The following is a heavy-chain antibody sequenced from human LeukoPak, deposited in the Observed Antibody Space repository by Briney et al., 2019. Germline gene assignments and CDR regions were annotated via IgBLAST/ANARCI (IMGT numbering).Heavy chain of an antibody. CDR1: GFTFSDYY. CDR3: ARGGDYGDYAGAFDI. J-gene: IGHJ3*02. D-gene: IGHD4-17*01. Sequence: GGSLRLSCAASGFTFSDYYMSWIRQAPGKGLEWVSYISSSSSYINNAGSVKGRFTISRDNAKNSLYLQMNSLRAEDTAVYYCARGGDYGDYAGAFDIWGQGTMVTVSS. CDR2: ISSSSSYI. V-gene: IGHV3-11*06.